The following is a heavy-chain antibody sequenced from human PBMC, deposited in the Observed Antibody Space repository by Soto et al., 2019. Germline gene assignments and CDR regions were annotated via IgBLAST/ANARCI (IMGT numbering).Heavy chain of an antibody. CDR2: IYYSGST. J-gene: IGHJ4*02. CDR3: ARRYGSCFDYDY. D-gene: IGHD3-9*01. CDR1: GGSISSYY. V-gene: IGHV4-59*08. Sequence: PSETLSLTCTVSGGSISSYYWSWIRQPPGKGLEWIGYIYYSGSTNYNPSLKSRVTISVDTSKNQFSLKLSSVTAADTAVYYCARRYGSCFDYDYWGQGTLVTVSS.